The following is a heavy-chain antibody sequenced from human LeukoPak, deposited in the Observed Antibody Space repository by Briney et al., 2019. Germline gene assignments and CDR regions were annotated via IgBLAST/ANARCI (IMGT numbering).Heavy chain of an antibody. D-gene: IGHD5-12*01. CDR1: GYSFTSYW. J-gene: IGHJ3*02. CDR2: FYPGDSDT. V-gene: IGHV5-51*01. Sequence: GESLKISCKGSGYSFTSYWIGWVPQVPGKGLELMGIFYPGDSDTRYSPSFQGQVTISADKSISIAYLQWSSLKASDTAMYYCASNIADSGAFGIWGQGTMVTVSS. CDR3: ASNIADSGAFGI.